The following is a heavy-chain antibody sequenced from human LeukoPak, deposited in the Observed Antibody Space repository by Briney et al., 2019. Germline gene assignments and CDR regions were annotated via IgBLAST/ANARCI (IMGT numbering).Heavy chain of an antibody. CDR1: GFTFSDYH. V-gene: IGHV3-23*01. CDR3: AKDGHTSGWYYFDY. D-gene: IGHD6-19*01. CDR2: ISGTGANT. J-gene: IGHJ4*02. Sequence: GGSLRLSCAASGFTFSDYHMSWIRQAPGRGQEWVSGISGTGANTYYADSVRGRFTISRDNSKSTLYLQMNSLRAEDTAVYFCAKDGHTSGWYYFDYWGQGTLVTVSS.